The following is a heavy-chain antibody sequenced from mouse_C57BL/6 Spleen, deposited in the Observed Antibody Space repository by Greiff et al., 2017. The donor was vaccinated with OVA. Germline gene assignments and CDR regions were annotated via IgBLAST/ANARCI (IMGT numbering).Heavy chain of an antibody. CDR3: ARSEYYGSSHYYDMDY. Sequence: VQLQQPGAELVKPGASVKMSCKASGYTFTDYSITWVKQRPGQGLEWIGDFYPGSGSTNYNEKFKSKATLTVDTSSSTAYMQLSSLTSEDSAVYYCARSEYYGSSHYYDMDYWGQGTSVTVSS. V-gene: IGHV1-55*01. CDR2: FYPGSGST. D-gene: IGHD1-1*01. J-gene: IGHJ4*01. CDR1: GYTFTDYS.